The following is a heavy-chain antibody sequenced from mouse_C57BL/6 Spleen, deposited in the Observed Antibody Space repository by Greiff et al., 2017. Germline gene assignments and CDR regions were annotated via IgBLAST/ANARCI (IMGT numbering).Heavy chain of an antibody. CDR3: ARTTVVAPDY. V-gene: IGHV1-69*01. CDR1: GYTFTSYW. Sequence: QVQLQQPGAELVMPGASVKLSCKASGYTFTSYWMHWVKQRPGQGLEWIGEIDPSDSYTNYNEKFKGKSTLTVDKSSSPAYMQLSSLTSEDSAVYYWARTTVVAPDYWGQGTTLTVSS. CDR2: IDPSDSYT. J-gene: IGHJ2*01. D-gene: IGHD1-1*01.